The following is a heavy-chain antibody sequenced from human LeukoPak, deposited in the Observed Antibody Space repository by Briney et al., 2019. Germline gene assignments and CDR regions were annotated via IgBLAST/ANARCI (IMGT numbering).Heavy chain of an antibody. J-gene: IGHJ5*02. Sequence: SETLSLTCTVSGGSISSYYWSWIRQPPGKGLEWIGYIYYRGSTNYNPSLKSRVTISVDTSKNQFSLKLSSVTAADTAVYYCARGWGDYYDSSGYSNWFDPWGQGTLVTVSS. CDR2: IYYRGST. CDR1: GGSISSYY. CDR3: ARGWGDYYDSSGYSNWFDP. D-gene: IGHD3-22*01. V-gene: IGHV4-59*01.